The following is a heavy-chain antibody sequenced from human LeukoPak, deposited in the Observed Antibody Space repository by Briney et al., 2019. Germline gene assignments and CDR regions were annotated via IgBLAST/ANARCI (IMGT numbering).Heavy chain of an antibody. J-gene: IGHJ3*02. CDR1: GFTFSSYA. D-gene: IGHD4-17*01. V-gene: IGHV3-23*01. CDR2: NSGSGGST. CDR3: AKAHIVYGDYDPDAFDI. Sequence: LSGGSLRLSCAASGFTFSSYAMSWVRQAPGKGLEWVSANSGSGGSTYYADSVKGRFTISRDNSKKTLYLQMNSLRAEDTAVYYCAKAHIVYGDYDPDAFDIWGQGTMVTVSS.